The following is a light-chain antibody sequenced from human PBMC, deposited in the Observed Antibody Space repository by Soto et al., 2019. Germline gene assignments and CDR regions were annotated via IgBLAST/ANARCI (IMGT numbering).Light chain of an antibody. CDR2: GNS. V-gene: IGLV1-40*01. CDR3: QSYDSSLSGRV. J-gene: IGLJ1*01. CDR1: SSNIGAGYD. Sequence: QSVLTQPPSVSGAPGQRVTISCTGSSSNIGAGYDVHWYQQLPGTAPKLLISGNSNRPSGVPDRFSGSKSGTSASLAITGLQAEDEADYYCQSYDSSLSGRVFGIGTKVTVL.